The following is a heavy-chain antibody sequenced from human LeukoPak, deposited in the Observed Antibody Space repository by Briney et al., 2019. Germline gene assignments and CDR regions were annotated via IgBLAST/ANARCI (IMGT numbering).Heavy chain of an antibody. J-gene: IGHJ4*02. V-gene: IGHV1-2*02. CDR3: ARDKSGNSGWYSYFDY. CDR2: INPNSGGT. Sequence: ASVKVSCKASGGTFSSYAISWVRQAPGQGLEWMGWINPNSGGTNYAQKFQGRVTMTRDTSISTAYMELSRLRSDDTAVYYCARDKSGNSGWYSYFDYWGQGTLVTVSS. CDR1: GGTFSSYA. D-gene: IGHD6-19*01.